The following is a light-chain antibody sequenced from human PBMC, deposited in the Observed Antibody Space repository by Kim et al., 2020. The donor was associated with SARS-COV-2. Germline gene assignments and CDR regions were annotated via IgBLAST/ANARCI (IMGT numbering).Light chain of an antibody. CDR3: QQYNSYPLT. CDR1: QSICSW. J-gene: IGKJ4*01. V-gene: IGKV1-5*03. Sequence: SASVGDRVTITCRASQSICSWLAWYQQKPAKAPNLLIYKASSLESGVPSRFSGSGSGTKFTLTISRLQPDDFATYYCQQYNSYPLTFCGETKLDI. CDR2: KAS.